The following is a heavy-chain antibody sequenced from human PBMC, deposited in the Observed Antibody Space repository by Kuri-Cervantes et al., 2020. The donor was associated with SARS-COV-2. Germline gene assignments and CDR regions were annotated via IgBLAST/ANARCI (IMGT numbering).Heavy chain of an antibody. CDR3: ARGGFLTGYRGTRGAFDI. D-gene: IGHD3-9*01. CDR2: IYYSGST. J-gene: IGHJ3*02. Sequence: SEPLSPPCTVPDGPISSSSYYWGWIRQPPGKGLEWIGSIYYSGSTYYNPSLKSRVTISVDTSKNQFSLKLSSVTAADTAVYYCARGGFLTGYRGTRGAFDIWGQGTMVTVSS. V-gene: IGHV4-39*01. CDR1: DGPISSSSYY.